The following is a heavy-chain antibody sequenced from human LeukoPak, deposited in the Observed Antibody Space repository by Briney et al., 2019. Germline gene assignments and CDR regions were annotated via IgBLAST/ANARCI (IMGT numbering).Heavy chain of an antibody. J-gene: IGHJ4*02. CDR2: VTTDGGST. Sequence: GGSLRLSCAASGFTFSNYAMHWVRQAPGKGLEYVSAVTTDGGSTYYAKSVKGRFTVSRDNSKNTLYLQMGSLSAEDTALCYSAGVVYNYRWPAFESWGQGTLLTVSP. D-gene: IGHD3-22*01. CDR3: AGVVYNYRWPAFES. V-gene: IGHV3-64*01. CDR1: GFTFSNYA.